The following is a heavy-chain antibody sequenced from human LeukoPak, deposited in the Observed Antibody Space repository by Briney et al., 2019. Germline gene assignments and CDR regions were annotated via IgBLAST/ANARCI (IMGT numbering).Heavy chain of an antibody. CDR1: GSSISSHY. CDR2: IYYSGST. V-gene: IGHV4-59*11. J-gene: IGHJ3*02. Sequence: SETLSLTCTVSGSSISSHYWSWIRQPPGKGLEWIGYIYYSGSTNYNPSLKSRVTKSVDTSKNQFSLKLSSVTAADTAVYYCARVNWGNDAFDIWGQGTMVTVSS. CDR3: ARVNWGNDAFDI. D-gene: IGHD7-27*01.